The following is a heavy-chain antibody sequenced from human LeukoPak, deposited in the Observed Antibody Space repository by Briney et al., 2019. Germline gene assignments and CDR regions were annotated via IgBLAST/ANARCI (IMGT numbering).Heavy chain of an antibody. CDR2: ISGSGGST. CDR1: GFTFSSYA. CDR3: AKDPVLGSSGYYYYFDY. V-gene: IGHV3-23*01. J-gene: IGHJ4*02. Sequence: GGSLRLSCAASGFTFSSYAMSWVRQAPGKGLEWVSAISGSGGSTYYADSVKGRFTISRDNSKNTLYLQMNSLRAEDTAVYYCAKDPVLGSSGYYYYFDYWGQGTLVTVYS. D-gene: IGHD3-22*01.